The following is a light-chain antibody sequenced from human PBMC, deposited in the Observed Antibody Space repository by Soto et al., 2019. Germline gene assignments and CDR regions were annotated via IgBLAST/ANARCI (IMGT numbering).Light chain of an antibody. J-gene: IGLJ2*01. CDR2: YDN. CDR1: NIGSKS. V-gene: IGLV3-21*04. CDR3: QVWDSSSDLRGV. Sequence: SYELTQPPSVLVAPGKTARITCGGNNIGSKSVHWYQQKPGQAPVLVIYYDNDRPSGIPERFSGSNSGNTATLTISRVEAGDEADYYCQVWDSSSDLRGVFGGGTKLTVL.